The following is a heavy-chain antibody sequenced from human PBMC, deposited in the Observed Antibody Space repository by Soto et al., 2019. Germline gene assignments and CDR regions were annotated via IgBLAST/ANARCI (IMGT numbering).Heavy chain of an antibody. J-gene: IGHJ4*02. D-gene: IGHD2-2*02. V-gene: IGHV3-30*18. CDR1: GFTVSSYG. CDR3: AKGTHTFR. CDR2: ISYDGSNK. Sequence: GGSLRLSCAASGFTVSSYGMHWVRQAPGKGLEWVAVISYDGSNKYYADSVKGRFTISRDNSKNTLYLQMNSLRAEDTAVYYCAKGTHTFRWGQGTLVTVSS.